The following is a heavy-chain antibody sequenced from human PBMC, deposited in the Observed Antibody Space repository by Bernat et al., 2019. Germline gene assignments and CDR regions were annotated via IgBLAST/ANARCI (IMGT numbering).Heavy chain of an antibody. D-gene: IGHD6-19*01. CDR3: AKDNTGYSSGWFVY. J-gene: IGHJ4*02. V-gene: IGHV3-30*18. CDR1: GFTFSSYG. Sequence: QVQLVESGGGVVQPGRSLRLSCAVSGFTFSSYGMHWVRQAPGKGLEWVAVISYDGSNKYYADSVKGRFTISRDNSKNTLYLQMNSLRAEDTAVYYCAKDNTGYSSGWFVYWGQGTLVTVSS. CDR2: ISYDGSNK.